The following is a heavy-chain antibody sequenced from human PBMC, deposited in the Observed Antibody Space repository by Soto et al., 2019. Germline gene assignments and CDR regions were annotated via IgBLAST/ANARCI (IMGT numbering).Heavy chain of an antibody. Sequence: QVQLVQSGAEVKKPGSSVKVSGKASGGNFSNYAISWVRQVPGQGLEWMGGTIPIFGTATYAQKFQGRVTIIADESTATAYMELSSLRSEDTAVYYCARGWGSSWFVIDYWGQGTLVTVSS. V-gene: IGHV1-69*12. D-gene: IGHD6-13*01. CDR3: ARGWGSSWFVIDY. CDR2: TIPIFGTA. J-gene: IGHJ4*02. CDR1: GGNFSNYA.